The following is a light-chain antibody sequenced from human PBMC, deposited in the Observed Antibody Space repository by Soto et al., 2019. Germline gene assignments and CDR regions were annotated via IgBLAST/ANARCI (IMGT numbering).Light chain of an antibody. CDR1: QSISSY. J-gene: IGKJ4*01. V-gene: IGKV1-39*01. CDR3: QQSYSTPLT. CDR2: AAS. Sequence: DIQMTQSPSSLSASVGYRVTITCGASQSISSYLNWYQQKPGKAPKLLIYAASSLQSGVPSRFSGSGSGTDFTLTISSLQPEDFATYYCQQSYSTPLTFGGGIMVDIK.